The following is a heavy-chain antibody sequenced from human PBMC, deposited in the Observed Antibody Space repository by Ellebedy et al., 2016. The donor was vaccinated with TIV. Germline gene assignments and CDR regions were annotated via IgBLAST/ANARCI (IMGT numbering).Heavy chain of an antibody. CDR1: GYTFTSYA. CDR2: INAGNGNT. Sequence: ASVKVSXKASGYTFTSYAMHWVRQAPGQRLEWMGWINAGNGNTKYSQKFQGRVTITRDTSASTAYMELSSLRSEDTAVYYCARVLGGSGSYYDSDYYGMDVWGQGTTVTVSS. V-gene: IGHV1-3*01. J-gene: IGHJ6*02. CDR3: ARVLGGSGSYYDSDYYGMDV. D-gene: IGHD1-26*01.